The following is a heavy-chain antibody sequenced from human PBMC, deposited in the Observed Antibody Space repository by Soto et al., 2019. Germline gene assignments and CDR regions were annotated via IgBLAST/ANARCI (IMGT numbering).Heavy chain of an antibody. CDR2: ISAYNGNT. CDR1: GYTFSDYG. V-gene: IGHV1-18*01. D-gene: IGHD4-17*01. J-gene: IGHJ4*02. Sequence: GASVKVSCKASGYTFSDYGISWLRQAPGQGLEWVGWISAYNGNTNYAQKLQGRVTMTTDTSTSTAYMELRSLRSDDTAVYYCARTSDYGDADYWGQGTLVTVSS. CDR3: ARTSDYGDADY.